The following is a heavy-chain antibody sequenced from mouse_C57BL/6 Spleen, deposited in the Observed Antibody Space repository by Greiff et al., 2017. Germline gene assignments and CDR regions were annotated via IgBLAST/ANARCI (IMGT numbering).Heavy chain of an antibody. CDR2: IYPGDGDT. J-gene: IGHJ1*03. D-gene: IGHD4-1*01. CDR3: ARSRDWDKYIDV. V-gene: IGHV1-82*01. Sequence: VQLQQSGPELVKPGASVKISCKASGYAFSSSWMNWVKQRPGKGLEWLGRIYPGDGDTNYTGKFKGKATLTADKSSSTAYMQLSSLTSEDSAVYCCARSRDWDKYIDVWGTGTTVTVSS. CDR1: GYAFSSSW.